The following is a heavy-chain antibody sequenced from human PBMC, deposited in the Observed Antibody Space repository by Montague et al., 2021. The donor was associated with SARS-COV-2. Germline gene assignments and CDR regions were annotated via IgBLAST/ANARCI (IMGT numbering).Heavy chain of an antibody. CDR1: GDSITPYGDSIGGYF. Sequence: TLSLTCSVSGDSITPYGDSIGGYFWSWIRQPAGKGLEWIGRIYANGNFDYNPSLQSRVTISIYTSENQFSLRLNSVTAADTAVYFCARGWAFDPWGQGRLVTVSS. D-gene: IGHD6-13*01. V-gene: IGHV4-61*02. J-gene: IGHJ3*01. CDR3: ARGWAFDP. CDR2: IYANGNF.